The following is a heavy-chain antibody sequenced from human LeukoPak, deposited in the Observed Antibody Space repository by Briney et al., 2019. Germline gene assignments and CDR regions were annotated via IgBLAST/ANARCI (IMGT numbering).Heavy chain of an antibody. J-gene: IGHJ3*02. Sequence: GGSLRLSCAASGFTFSSYSMNWVRQAPGKGLEWVSSISSSSSYIYYADSVKGRFTISRDNAKNSLYLQMNSLRAEDTAVYYCARYKGGYCSSTSCYWGAFDIWGQGTRVTVSS. V-gene: IGHV3-21*01. CDR3: ARYKGGYCSSTSCYWGAFDI. CDR1: GFTFSSYS. D-gene: IGHD2-2*01. CDR2: ISSSSSYI.